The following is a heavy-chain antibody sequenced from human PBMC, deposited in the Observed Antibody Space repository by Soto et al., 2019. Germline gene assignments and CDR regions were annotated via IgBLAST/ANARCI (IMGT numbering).Heavy chain of an antibody. CDR1: GFSFTTYA. Sequence: GGSLRLSCVASGFSFTTYAIHWVRQAPGKGLEWVAVISYDGSNKYYVDSVKGRFTISRDNSKNTLYLQMNSLRAEDTAVYYCAKDLYYYGSGNAFDIWGQGTMVTVSS. CDR2: ISYDGSNK. D-gene: IGHD3-10*01. V-gene: IGHV3-30*18. J-gene: IGHJ3*02. CDR3: AKDLYYYGSGNAFDI.